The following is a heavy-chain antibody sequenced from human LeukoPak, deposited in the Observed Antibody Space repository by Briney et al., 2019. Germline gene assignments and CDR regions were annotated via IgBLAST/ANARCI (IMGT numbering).Heavy chain of an antibody. J-gene: IGHJ4*02. D-gene: IGHD3-3*01. V-gene: IGHV3-33*01. CDR2: IWYDGSNK. Sequence: PGGSLRLSCAASGFTFSSYGMHWVRQAPGKGLEWVAVIWYDGSNKYYADSVKGRFTISRDNSKNTLYLQMDNLRAEDTAVYYCARDLGDSGYYHPWYFDSWGRGALVTVSS. CDR1: GFTFSSYG. CDR3: ARDLGDSGYYHPWYFDS.